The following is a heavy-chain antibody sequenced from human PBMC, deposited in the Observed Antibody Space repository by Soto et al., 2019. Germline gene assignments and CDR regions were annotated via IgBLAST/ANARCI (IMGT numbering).Heavy chain of an antibody. CDR1: GYTFTGYY. CDR2: INPNNGGT. CDR3: ANHCSSNSCYRGFNYYYGMDV. Sequence: ASVKVSCKASGYTFTGYYMHWVRQAPGQGLEWMGWINPNNGGTNYAQKFQGRVTITRDTSISTAYMELSRLRSDDTAVDYCANHCSSNSCYRGFNYYYGMDVWGQGTTVTVSS. D-gene: IGHD2-2*02. V-gene: IGHV1-2*02. J-gene: IGHJ6*02.